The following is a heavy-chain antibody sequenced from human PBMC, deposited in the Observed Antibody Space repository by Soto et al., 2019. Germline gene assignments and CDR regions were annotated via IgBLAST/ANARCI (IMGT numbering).Heavy chain of an antibody. CDR2: ISYDXSHK. Sequence: PGXSRRLSCAASGFTFGSYAMHWVRQAPGKGLEWVEXISYDXSHKHYEDYVXXRFPIYRXXYKNKLYLKMNSMRAEDTAVYYCARDLGGAIDYWGQGTLVTVSS. V-gene: IGHV3-30-3*01. D-gene: IGHD3-16*01. CDR3: ARDLGGAIDY. J-gene: IGHJ4*02. CDR1: GFTFGSYA.